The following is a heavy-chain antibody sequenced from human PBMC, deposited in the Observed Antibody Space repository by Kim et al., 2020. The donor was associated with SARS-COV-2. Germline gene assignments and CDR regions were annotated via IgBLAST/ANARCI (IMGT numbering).Heavy chain of an antibody. V-gene: IGHV3-30*04. J-gene: IGHJ6*02. Sequence: GGSLRLSCAASGFTFSSYAMHWVRQAPGKGLEWVAVISYDGSNKYYADSVKGRFTISRDNSKNTLYLQMNSLRAEDTAVYYCARSHYGSYYYYGMDVWGQGTTLTLSS. D-gene: IGHD4-17*01. CDR1: GFTFSSYA. CDR2: ISYDGSNK. CDR3: ARSHYGSYYYYGMDV.